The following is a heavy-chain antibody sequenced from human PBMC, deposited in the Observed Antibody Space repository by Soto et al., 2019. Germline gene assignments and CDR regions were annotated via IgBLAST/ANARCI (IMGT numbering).Heavy chain of an antibody. CDR2: ISPNSGGT. Sequence: ASVKVSCKASGYTFTVYYMHWVRQAPGQGLEWMGWISPNSGGTFYAQKFQGRVTMTRDTSINIAYMELTSLKSDDTAVYYCARKRRRPAAGTLDPFDTWGQWRMVT. CDR1: GYTFTVYY. CDR3: ARKRRRPAAGTLDPFDT. J-gene: IGHJ3*02. D-gene: IGHD6-13*01. V-gene: IGHV1-2*02.